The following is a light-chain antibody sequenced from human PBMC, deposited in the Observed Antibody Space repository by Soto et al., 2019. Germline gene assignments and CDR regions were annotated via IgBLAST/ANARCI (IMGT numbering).Light chain of an antibody. J-gene: IGKJ4*01. CDR3: QQYNNWPLT. Sequence: TVMTQSPATLSVSPWERATLSCRASQSISSNLAWYQQKPGQAPRLLIYGASTRATGISARFTGSGSETEFTLTISSLQSEDFAVYYCQQYNNWPLTFGGGTKVDIK. V-gene: IGKV3-15*01. CDR1: QSISSN. CDR2: GAS.